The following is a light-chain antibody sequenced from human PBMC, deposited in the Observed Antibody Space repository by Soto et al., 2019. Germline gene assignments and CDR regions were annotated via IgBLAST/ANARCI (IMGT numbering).Light chain of an antibody. CDR1: SSDVGGYNY. Sequence: QSALTQPASVSGSPGQSITISCTGTSSDVGGYNYVSWYQQHPGKAPKLMIYDVSNRPSGVSNRFSGSKSGNTASLTISGLQAEDAADYYCSSYTSSWEVVFGGGTQLTVL. CDR2: DVS. CDR3: SSYTSSWEVV. J-gene: IGLJ2*01. V-gene: IGLV2-14*01.